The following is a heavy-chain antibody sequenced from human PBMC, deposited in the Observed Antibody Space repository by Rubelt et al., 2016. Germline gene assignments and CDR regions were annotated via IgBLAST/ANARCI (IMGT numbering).Heavy chain of an antibody. D-gene: IGHD1-26*01. J-gene: IGHJ5*02. CDR2: INYSGST. Sequence: QLQLQESGPGLVKPSETLSLTCTVSGGSISSSSYYWGWIRQPPGKGLEWIGSINYSGSTYYNPSLQSRGTISVDTSKNQFSLKLSSVTAADTAVYYCARRWYRRLEDWFDPWGQGTLVTVSS. CDR3: ARRWYRRLEDWFDP. V-gene: IGHV4-39*01. CDR1: GGSISSSSYY.